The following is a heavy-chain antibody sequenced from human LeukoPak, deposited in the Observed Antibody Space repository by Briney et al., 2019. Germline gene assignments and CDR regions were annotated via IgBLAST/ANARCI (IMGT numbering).Heavy chain of an antibody. V-gene: IGHV3-30-3*01. J-gene: IGHJ4*02. CDR1: GFTFSSYA. Sequence: PGGSLRLSCAASGFTFSSYAMHWVRRAPGKGLEWVAVISYDGSNKYYADSVKGRFTISRDNSKNTLYLQMNSLRAEDTAVYYCARDRGIAVAGIGYYFDYWGQGTLVTVSS. CDR3: ARDRGIAVAGIGYYFDY. D-gene: IGHD6-19*01. CDR2: ISYDGSNK.